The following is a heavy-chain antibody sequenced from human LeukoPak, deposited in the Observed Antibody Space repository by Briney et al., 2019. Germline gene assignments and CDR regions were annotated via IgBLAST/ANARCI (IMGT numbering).Heavy chain of an antibody. J-gene: IGHJ4*02. CDR1: GFTFTSSA. CDR2: IVVGSGNT. CDR3: AAETSYVWGSSDFDY. V-gene: IGHV1-58*02. D-gene: IGHD3-16*01. Sequence: TSVKVSCKASGFTFTSSAMQWVRQARGPRLEWIGWIVVGSGNTNYAQKFQERVTITRDMSTSTAYMELSSLRSEDTAVYYCAAETSYVWGSSDFDYWGQGTLVTVSS.